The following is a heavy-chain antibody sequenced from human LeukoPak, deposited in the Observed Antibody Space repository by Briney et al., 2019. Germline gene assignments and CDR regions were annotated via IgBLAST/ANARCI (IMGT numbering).Heavy chain of an antibody. CDR2: IKSKTDGGTI. CDR1: GFTFSNAW. CDR3: TTELRWEPLPFHY. D-gene: IGHD1-26*01. Sequence: GGSLRLSCAASGFTFSNAWMTWVRQAPGKGLEWVGRIKSKTDGGTIDYAAPVKGRFTISRDDSKNTLYLQVNSLKTEDTGVYFCTTELRWEPLPFHYWGQGTLVTVSS. J-gene: IGHJ4*02. V-gene: IGHV3-15*01.